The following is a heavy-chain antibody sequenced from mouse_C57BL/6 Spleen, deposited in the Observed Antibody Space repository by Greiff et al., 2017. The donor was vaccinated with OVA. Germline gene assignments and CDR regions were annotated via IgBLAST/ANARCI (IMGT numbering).Heavy chain of an antibody. CDR2: FYPGSGSI. CDR3: ARHEERGVATGYFDY. J-gene: IGHJ2*01. V-gene: IGHV1-62-2*01. CDR1: GYTFTEYT. Sequence: VKLVESGAELVKPGASVKLSCKASGYTFTEYTIHWVKQRSGQGLEWIGWFYPGSGSIKYNEKFKDKATLTADKSSSTVYMELSRLTSEDSAVYFCARHEERGVATGYFDYWGQGTTRTVSS. D-gene: IGHD1-1*01.